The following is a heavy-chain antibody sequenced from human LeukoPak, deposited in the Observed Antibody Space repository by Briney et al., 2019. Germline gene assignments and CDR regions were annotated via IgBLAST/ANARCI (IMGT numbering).Heavy chain of an antibody. V-gene: IGHV4-4*02. CDR2: IYLRGNT. CDR1: GGSISSSNW. CDR3: ARGTITTVTDS. D-gene: IGHD4-17*01. J-gene: IGHJ4*02. Sequence: SETLSLTCAISGGSISSSNWWTWVRQPPGKGLEWVGEIYLRGNTNYNPSLESRATISVDESKTQLSLRLESVTAADTAVYYCARGTITTVTDSWGPGTLVTVSS.